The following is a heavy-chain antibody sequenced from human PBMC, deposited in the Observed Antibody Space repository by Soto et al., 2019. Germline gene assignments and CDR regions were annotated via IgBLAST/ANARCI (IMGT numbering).Heavy chain of an antibody. D-gene: IGHD4-4*01. CDR2: INHSGT. J-gene: IGHJ5*02. CDR3: ARERSASTVTSSSADFDP. Sequence: PSETLSLTCGVSGYSINSGYYWAWIRQPPGKGLEWIGTINHSGTHYSPSLESRVTISVDTSKNQFSLRLRSVTAADTAVYYCARERSASTVTSSSADFDPWGQGTLVTVSS. V-gene: IGHV4-38-2*02. CDR1: GYSINSGYY.